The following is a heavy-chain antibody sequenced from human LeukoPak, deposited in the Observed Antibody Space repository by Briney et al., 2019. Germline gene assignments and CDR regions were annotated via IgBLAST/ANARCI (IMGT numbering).Heavy chain of an antibody. CDR2: IIPIFGTA. Sequence: SVKVSCKASGGTFSNYAISWVRQAPGQGLEWMGGIIPIFGTANYAQKFQGRVTITADESTSTAYMELSSLRSEDTAVYYCARETEEIVPAAKGNWFDPWGQGTLVTVSS. J-gene: IGHJ5*02. CDR1: GGTFSNYA. D-gene: IGHD2-2*01. V-gene: IGHV1-69*13. CDR3: ARETEEIVPAAKGNWFDP.